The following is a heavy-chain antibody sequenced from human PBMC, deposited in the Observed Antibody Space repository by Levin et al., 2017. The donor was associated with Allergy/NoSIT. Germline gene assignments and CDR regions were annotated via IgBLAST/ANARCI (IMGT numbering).Heavy chain of an antibody. V-gene: IGHV3-7*01. CDR2: IKQDGSEK. CDR1: GFTFSSYW. J-gene: IGHJ6*03. D-gene: IGHD6-6*01. CDR3: ASMKQLALLFYYYYMDG. Sequence: GGSLRLSCAASGFTFSSYWMSWVRQAPGKGLEWVANIKQDGSEKYYVDSVKGRFTISRDNAKNSLYLQMNSLRAEDTAVYYCASMKQLALLFYYYYMDGWGKGTTVTVSS.